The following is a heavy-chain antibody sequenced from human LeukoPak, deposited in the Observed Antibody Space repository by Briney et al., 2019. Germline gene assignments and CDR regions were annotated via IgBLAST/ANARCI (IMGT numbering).Heavy chain of an antibody. CDR3: AKATGYLL. CDR1: RFTFLSYN. Sequence: GGSLRLSCAASRFTFLSYNMNWVRQAPGKGLEWVSTISNSDDSTYYADSVKGRFTISRDNSENTLYLQMSSLRAEDTAVYYCAKATGYLLWGQGTLVTVSS. CDR2: ISNSDDST. V-gene: IGHV3-23*01. D-gene: IGHD1-14*01. J-gene: IGHJ4*02.